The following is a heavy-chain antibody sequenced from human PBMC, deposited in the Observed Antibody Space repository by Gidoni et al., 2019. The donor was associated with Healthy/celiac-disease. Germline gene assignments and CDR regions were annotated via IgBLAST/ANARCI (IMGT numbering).Heavy chain of an antibody. CDR2: ISSSRSYI. CDR3: ARDPGIGDYYYYYMDV. D-gene: IGHD3-16*01. Sequence: EVQLVESGGGLVKPGGSLRRSGAASGFTFSSYSMDWVRQAPGKGLELVSSISSSRSYIYDADSVKGRLTISRDNAKNSLYRQMNSLRAEDTAVYYCARDPGIGDYYYYYMDVWGKGTTVTVSS. J-gene: IGHJ6*03. V-gene: IGHV3-21*01. CDR1: GFTFSSYS.